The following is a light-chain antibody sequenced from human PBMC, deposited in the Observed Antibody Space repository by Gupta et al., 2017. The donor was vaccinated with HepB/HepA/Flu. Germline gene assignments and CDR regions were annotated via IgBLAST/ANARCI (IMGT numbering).Light chain of an antibody. Sequence: EIVMTQSPATLSVSPGERATLSCRASQSVSSNSAWYQQKPGQAPRLLIYATSTRATGIPARFSGSGSGTEFTLTISSLQSEDFAVYCCQQEHNWPKLFGQGTRMEIK. CDR1: QSVSSN. CDR2: ATS. V-gene: IGKV3-15*01. CDR3: QQEHNWPKL. J-gene: IGKJ5*01.